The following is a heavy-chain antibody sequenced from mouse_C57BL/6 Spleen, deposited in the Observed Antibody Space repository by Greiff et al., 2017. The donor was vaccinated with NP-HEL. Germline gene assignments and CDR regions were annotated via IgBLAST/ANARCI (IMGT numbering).Heavy chain of an antibody. CDR3: TTKGFLLPFAY. D-gene: IGHD2-10*01. V-gene: IGHV14-4*01. Sequence: VQLKESGAELVRPGASVKLSCTASGFNIKDDYMHWVKQRPEQGLEWIGWIDPENGDTEYASKFQGKATITADTSSNTAYLQLSSLTSEDTAVYYFTTKGFLLPFAYWGQGTLVTVSA. CDR1: GFNIKDDY. J-gene: IGHJ3*01. CDR2: IDPENGDT.